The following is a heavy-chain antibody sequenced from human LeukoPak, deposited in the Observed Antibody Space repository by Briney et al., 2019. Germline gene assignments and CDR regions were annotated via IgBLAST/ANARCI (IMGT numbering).Heavy chain of an antibody. CDR3: AKDPGIVGATSWFDP. CDR1: GFTLSTYS. D-gene: IGHD1-26*01. CDR2: ISGSGGST. J-gene: IGHJ5*02. Sequence: GGSLRLSCAASGFTLSTYSMSWVRQAPGKGLEWVSAISGSGGSTYYADSVKGRFTISRDNSKNTLYLQMNSLRAEDTAVYYCAKDPGIVGATSWFDPWGQGTLVTVSS. V-gene: IGHV3-23*01.